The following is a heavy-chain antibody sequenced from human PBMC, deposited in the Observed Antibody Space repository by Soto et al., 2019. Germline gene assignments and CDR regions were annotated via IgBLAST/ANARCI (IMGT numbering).Heavy chain of an antibody. Sequence: EVQLVESGGGLVQPGRSLRLSCAASGFTFDDYAMHWVRQVPGKGLEWVSGINWNSGSIGYGVSVKGRFAISRDNAKNSLHLQINSLSAEDTAFYYCVKDESINWYSGHFRHWGQGTLVTVSS. J-gene: IGHJ1*01. CDR3: VKDESINWYSGHFRH. CDR1: GFTFDDYA. CDR2: INWNSGSI. D-gene: IGHD6-13*01. V-gene: IGHV3-9*01.